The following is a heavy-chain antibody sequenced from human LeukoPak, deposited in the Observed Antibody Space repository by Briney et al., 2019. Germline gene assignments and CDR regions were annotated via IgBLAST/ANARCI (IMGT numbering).Heavy chain of an antibody. CDR3: ARDHWEAFDI. CDR2: ISGSGGST. D-gene: IGHD1-26*01. CDR1: GFTFSSYA. Sequence: GGSLRLSCAASGFTFSSYAMSWVRQAPGKGLEWVAVISGSGGSTNYADSVKGRFTISGDNSKNTLYMQMNSLRDDDTAVYYCARDHWEAFDIWGQGTIVSVSS. J-gene: IGHJ3*02. V-gene: IGHV3-23*01.